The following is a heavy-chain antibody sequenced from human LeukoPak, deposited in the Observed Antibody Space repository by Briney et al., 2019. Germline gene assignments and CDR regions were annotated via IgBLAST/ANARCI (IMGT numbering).Heavy chain of an antibody. Sequence: PGGSLRLSCAASGFTFSSYWMHWVRQAPGKGLVWVSRINSDGSSTSYADSVKGRFTISRDNAKNTLYLQMNGLRAEDTAVYYCARAAAADKIDYWGQGTLVTVSS. CDR3: ARAAAADKIDY. CDR2: INSDGSST. V-gene: IGHV3-74*01. J-gene: IGHJ4*02. D-gene: IGHD6-13*01. CDR1: GFTFSSYW.